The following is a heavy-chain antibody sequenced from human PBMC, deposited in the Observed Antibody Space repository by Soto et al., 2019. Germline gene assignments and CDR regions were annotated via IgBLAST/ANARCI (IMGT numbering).Heavy chain of an antibody. V-gene: IGHV3-74*01. Sequence: SLRLSCAASGFTFSSYWMHWVRQAPGKGLVWVSRINSDGSSTSYADSVKGRFTISRDNTKNTLYLQMNSLRAEDTAVYYCAKVFSYGDYGEFFDYWGQGTLVTVSS. CDR2: INSDGSST. J-gene: IGHJ4*02. CDR1: GFTFSSYW. D-gene: IGHD4-17*01. CDR3: AKVFSYGDYGEFFDY.